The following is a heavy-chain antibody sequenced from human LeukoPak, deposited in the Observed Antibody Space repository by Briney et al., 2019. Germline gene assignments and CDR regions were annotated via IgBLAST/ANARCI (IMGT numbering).Heavy chain of an antibody. CDR3: ARRVATTGRYYFDY. J-gene: IGHJ4*02. CDR1: GGSISSYY. D-gene: IGHD1-1*01. V-gene: IGHV4-4*07. Sequence: ASETLSLTCTVSGGSISSYYWSWIRQPAGKGLEWIGRIYTSGSTNYNPSLKSRVTMSVDTSKNQFSLKLSSVTAADTAVYYCARRVATTGRYYFDYWGQGALVTVSS. CDR2: IYTSGST.